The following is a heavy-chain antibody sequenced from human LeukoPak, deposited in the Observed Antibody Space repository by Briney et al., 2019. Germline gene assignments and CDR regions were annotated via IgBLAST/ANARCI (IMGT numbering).Heavy chain of an antibody. D-gene: IGHD6-13*01. Sequence: ASVTVSCKASGYTFTNYGISWVRQAPGQGPEWMGWISAYSGHTNYAQKLQGRVTMTTDTSTSTAYMELRGLRSDDTAVYYCARDNHSGSWSWFDPWGQGTLVSVSS. V-gene: IGHV1-18*01. J-gene: IGHJ5*02. CDR2: ISAYSGHT. CDR1: GYTFTNYG. CDR3: ARDNHSGSWSWFDP.